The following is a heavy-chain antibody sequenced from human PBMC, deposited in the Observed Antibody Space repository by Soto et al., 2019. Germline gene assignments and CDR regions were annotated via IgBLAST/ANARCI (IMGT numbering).Heavy chain of an antibody. D-gene: IGHD3-16*01. CDR1: GYTFTSYG. V-gene: IGHV1-18*01. J-gene: IGHJ6*02. CDR3: ARGHGSGSYAYSYTMDV. Sequence: QVQLVQSGAEVKKPGASVKVSCKASGYTFTSYGISWVRQAPGQGLEWTGWISAYNGNTNYAQKFQGRVTMTTDTPTSTAYMELRSQRSDDTAVYYCARGHGSGSYAYSYTMDVWGQGTTVTVSS. CDR2: ISAYNGNT.